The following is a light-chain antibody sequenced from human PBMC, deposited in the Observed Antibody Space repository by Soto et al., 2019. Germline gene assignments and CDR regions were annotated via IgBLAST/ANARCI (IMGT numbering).Light chain of an antibody. CDR3: QQSYRTPIT. V-gene: IGKV3-20*01. CDR2: GAS. J-gene: IGKJ5*01. CDR1: QSVSSSY. Sequence: EVLLTQSQATLSLSPGERATLSCRASQSVSSSYLAWYQQKPGQAPRLLIYGASSRATGIPDRFSGSGSGTDFTLTISSLQPEDSATYFCQQSYRTPITFGQGTRLE.